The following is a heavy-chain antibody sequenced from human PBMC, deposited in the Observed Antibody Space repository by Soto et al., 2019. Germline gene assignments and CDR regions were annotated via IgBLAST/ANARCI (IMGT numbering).Heavy chain of an antibody. CDR3: ARGAYNYDLWSGYRNLYYYYGMDV. CDR2: MYYSGST. J-gene: IGHJ6*02. D-gene: IGHD3-3*01. Sequence: QVQLQESGPGLVKPSQTLSLTCSVSGASISSGGYYWNWIRQHPEKGLEWIGSMYYSGSTLYNPSLKSRLTISIDTSKNQLSLKLRSVTAADTAVYFCARGAYNYDLWSGYRNLYYYYGMDVWGQRTTVTVSS. CDR1: GASISSGGYY. V-gene: IGHV4-31*03.